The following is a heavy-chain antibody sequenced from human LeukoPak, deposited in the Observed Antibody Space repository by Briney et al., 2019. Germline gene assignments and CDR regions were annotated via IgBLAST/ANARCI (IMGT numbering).Heavy chain of an antibody. D-gene: IGHD6-19*01. V-gene: IGHV4-30-4*08. CDR1: GGSISSSSYY. CDR3: AREGIAVAGTHY. J-gene: IGHJ4*02. CDR2: IYYSGST. Sequence: SETLSLTCTVSGGSISSSSYYWSWIRQPPGKGLEWIGYIYYSGSTYYNPSLKSRVTISVDTSKNQFSLKLSSVTVADTAVYYCAREGIAVAGTHYWGQGTLVTVSS.